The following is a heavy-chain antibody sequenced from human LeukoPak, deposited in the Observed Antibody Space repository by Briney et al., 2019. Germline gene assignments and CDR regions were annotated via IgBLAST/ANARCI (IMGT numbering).Heavy chain of an antibody. D-gene: IGHD3-3*01. CDR1: GGSISSSSYY. Sequence: SETLSLTCTVSGGSISSSSYYWGWIRQPPGKGLEWIGYIYYSGSTNYNPSLKSRVTISVDTSKNQFSLKLSSVTAADTAVYYCARGHYDFWSGYLGAPFAYWGQGTLVTVSS. V-gene: IGHV4-61*05. CDR3: ARGHYDFWSGYLGAPFAY. J-gene: IGHJ4*02. CDR2: IYYSGST.